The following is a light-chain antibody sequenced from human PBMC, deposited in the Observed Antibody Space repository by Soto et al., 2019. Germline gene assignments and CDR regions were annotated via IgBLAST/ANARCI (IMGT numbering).Light chain of an antibody. Sequence: DIQLTQSPSSVSASVGDRVTITCRASQALGDRVAWVQQKPGRAPRLLIQFASTLLGGVPSRFSGSGSGTDFILTINSLQPEDFATYYCLQAKTVPRTCGQGTRVEI. CDR2: FAS. J-gene: IGKJ1*01. V-gene: IGKV1-12*01. CDR3: LQAKTVPRT. CDR1: QALGDR.